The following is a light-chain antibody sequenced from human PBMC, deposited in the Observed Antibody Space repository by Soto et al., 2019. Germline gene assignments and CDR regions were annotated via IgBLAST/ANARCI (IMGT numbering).Light chain of an antibody. CDR3: AAWDDSLSGVV. Sequence: QSVLTQPPSTSGTPGQRVTISCSGSSSNIGSNYVFWYQHLPGTAPKLLIYSHNQRPSGVPDRFSGSTSGTSASLAISGLRSEDEGDYYCAAWDDSLSGVVFGGGTQLTVL. V-gene: IGLV1-47*02. J-gene: IGLJ2*01. CDR2: SHN. CDR1: SSNIGSNY.